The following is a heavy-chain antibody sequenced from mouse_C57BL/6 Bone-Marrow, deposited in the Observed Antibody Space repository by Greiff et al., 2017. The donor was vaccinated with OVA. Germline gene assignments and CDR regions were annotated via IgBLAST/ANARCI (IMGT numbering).Heavy chain of an antibody. CDR3: ARRITTVVDHWYFDV. D-gene: IGHD1-1*01. V-gene: IGHV1-18*01. CDR2: INPNNGGT. CDR1: GYTFTDYN. J-gene: IGHJ1*03. Sequence: VQLQQSGPELVKPGASVKIPCKASGYTFTDYNMDWVKQSHGKSLEWIGDINPNNGGTIYNQKFKGKATLTVDKSSSTAYMELRSLTSEDTAVYYCARRITTVVDHWYFDVWGTGTTVTVSS.